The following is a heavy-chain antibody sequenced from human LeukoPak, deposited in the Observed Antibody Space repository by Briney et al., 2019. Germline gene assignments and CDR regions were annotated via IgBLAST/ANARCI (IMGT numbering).Heavy chain of an antibody. D-gene: IGHD2-2*02. J-gene: IGHJ6*03. Sequence: SETLSLTCAVSGGSISSSNWWSWVRQPPGKGLEWIGSIYYSGSTYYNPSLKSRVTISVDTSKNQFSLKLSSVTAADTAVYYCARDHQDIVVVPAAISKYYYYYYMDVWGKGTTVTVSS. CDR3: ARDHQDIVVVPAAISKYYYYYYMDV. CDR1: GGSISSSNW. CDR2: IYYSGST. V-gene: IGHV4-4*02.